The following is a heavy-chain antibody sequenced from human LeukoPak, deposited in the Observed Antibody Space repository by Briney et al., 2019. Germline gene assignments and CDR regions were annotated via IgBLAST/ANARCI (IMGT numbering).Heavy chain of an antibody. J-gene: IGHJ5*02. CDR1: GYTFTSYA. CDR2: INAGNGNT. CDR3: ARSLHISTEVAAADRWFDP. Sequence: ASVKVSCKASGYTFTSYAMHWVRQAPGQRLEWMGWINAGNGNTKYSQKFQGRVTITRDTSASTAYMELSSLRSEDTAVYYCARSLHISTEVAAADRWFDPWGQGTLVTVSS. D-gene: IGHD6-13*01. V-gene: IGHV1-3*01.